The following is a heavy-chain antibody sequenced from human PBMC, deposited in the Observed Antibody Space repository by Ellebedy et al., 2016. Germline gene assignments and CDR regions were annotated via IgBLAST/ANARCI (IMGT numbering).Heavy chain of an antibody. CDR3: ASAPTFSGHAFDI. J-gene: IGHJ3*02. D-gene: IGHD2/OR15-2a*01. Sequence: SETLSLXXAVYGGSFSGYYWSWIRQPPGKGLEWIGEINHSGSTNYNPSLKSRVTISVDTSKNQFSLKLSSVTAADTAVYYCASAPTFSGHAFDIWGQGTMVTVSS. CDR1: GGSFSGYY. CDR2: INHSGST. V-gene: IGHV4-34*01.